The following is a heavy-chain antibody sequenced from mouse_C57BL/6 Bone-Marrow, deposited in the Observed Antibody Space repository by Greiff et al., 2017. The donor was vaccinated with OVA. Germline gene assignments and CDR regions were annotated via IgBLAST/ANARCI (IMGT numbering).Heavy chain of an antibody. Sequence: DVKLVESGGGLVKPGGSLKLSCAASGFTFSSYAMSWVRQTPEKRLEWVATISDGGSYTYYPDNVKGRFTISRDNAKNNLYLQMSHLKSEDTAMYYCARGFTTVPYWYFDVWGTGTTVTVSS. CDR1: GFTFSSYA. V-gene: IGHV5-4*03. CDR2: ISDGGSYT. D-gene: IGHD1-1*01. CDR3: ARGFTTVPYWYFDV. J-gene: IGHJ1*03.